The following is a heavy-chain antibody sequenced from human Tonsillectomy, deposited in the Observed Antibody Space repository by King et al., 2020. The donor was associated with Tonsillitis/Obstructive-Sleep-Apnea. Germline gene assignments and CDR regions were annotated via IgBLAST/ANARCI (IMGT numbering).Heavy chain of an antibody. J-gene: IGHJ4*02. Sequence: VQLVESGGGLVKPGGSLRLSCAASGFTFSSYSMNWVRQAPGKGLEWVSSISSSSSYIYYADSVKGRFTISRDNAKNSLNLQMNSLRAEDTAVYYCARDSRVVAATRNDYWGQGTLVTVSS. CDR3: ARDSRVVAATRNDY. D-gene: IGHD2-15*01. V-gene: IGHV3-21*01. CDR1: GFTFSSYS. CDR2: ISSSSSYI.